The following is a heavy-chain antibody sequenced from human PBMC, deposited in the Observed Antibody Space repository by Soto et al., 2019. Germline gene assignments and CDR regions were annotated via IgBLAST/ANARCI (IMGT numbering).Heavy chain of an antibody. D-gene: IGHD1-26*01. CDR1: GGSISSHY. CDR3: ARDGREASGMDV. Sequence: SETLSLTCTVSGGSISSHYWSWVRQAPGKGLEWMGHIYYRGSTSDNPSLRSRSTISVDTSNNQFSLKLNSVTTADTAVYYCARDGREASGMDVWGQGTKVTVSS. J-gene: IGHJ6*02. CDR2: IYYRGST. V-gene: IGHV4-59*11.